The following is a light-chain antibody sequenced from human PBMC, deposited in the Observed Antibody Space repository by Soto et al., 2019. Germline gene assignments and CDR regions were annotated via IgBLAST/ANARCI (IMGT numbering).Light chain of an antibody. J-gene: IGKJ3*01. V-gene: IGKV1-39*01. CDR3: QQSYTSPT. CDR1: QTIIHY. Sequence: EIPLTQSPSSLCASVGDRVTITCRASQTIIHYLNWYQMKPGKAPKLLIYGASSLQNGVPPRFSGSGSGTDFALTIRNLEPEDFASYFCQQSYTSPTFGPGTKVDL. CDR2: GAS.